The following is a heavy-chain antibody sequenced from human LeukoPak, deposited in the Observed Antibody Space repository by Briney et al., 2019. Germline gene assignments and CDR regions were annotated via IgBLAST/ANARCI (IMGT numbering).Heavy chain of an antibody. CDR1: GFTFSTYA. D-gene: IGHD5-24*01. CDR2: ISGSGGST. Sequence: GGSLRLSCAASGFTFSTYAINWVRQAPGKGLEWVSVISGSGGSTYYADSVKGRFTISRDNSKNTLYLQMNSLRAEDTAVYYCAKDVRDGYNYYYYYGMDVWGQGTTVTVSS. V-gene: IGHV3-23*01. CDR3: AKDVRDGYNYYYYYGMDV. J-gene: IGHJ6*02.